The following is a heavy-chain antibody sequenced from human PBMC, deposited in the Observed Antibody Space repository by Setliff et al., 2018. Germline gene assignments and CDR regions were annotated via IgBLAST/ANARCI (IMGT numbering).Heavy chain of an antibody. CDR3: ARDNTMVGATDY. CDR1: GGSISSGTYY. CDR2: LHASGSI. D-gene: IGHD1-26*01. J-gene: IGHJ4*02. V-gene: IGHV4-61*02. Sequence: PSETLSLTCTVSGGSISSGTYYWSWIRQPAGKGLEWIGRLHASGSIDYNPSLKSRVTISVDTSKNQFSLRLRSVTAAVTAVYFCARDNTMVGATDYWGQGTLVTVS.